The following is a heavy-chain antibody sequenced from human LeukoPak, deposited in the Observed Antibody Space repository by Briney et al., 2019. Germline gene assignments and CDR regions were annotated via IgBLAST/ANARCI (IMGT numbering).Heavy chain of an antibody. Sequence: PSETLSLTCTVSGGSISSGSYYWSWIRQPAGTGLEWIGRIYTSGSTNYNPSLKSRVTISVDTSKNQLSLKLSSVTAADTTVYYCARGRHSSSWYRLPYYYMDVWGKGTTVTISS. J-gene: IGHJ6*03. CDR3: ARGRHSSSWYRLPYYYMDV. V-gene: IGHV4-61*02. CDR2: IYTSGST. CDR1: GGSISSGSYY. D-gene: IGHD6-13*01.